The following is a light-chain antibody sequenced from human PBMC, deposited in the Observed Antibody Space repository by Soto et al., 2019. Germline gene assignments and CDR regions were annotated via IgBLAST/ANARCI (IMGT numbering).Light chain of an antibody. CDR1: QSVSNN. CDR2: GAS. Sequence: EIVMTQSPATLFESPGERATLSCRASQSVSNNLAWYQQKAGQAPRLLIYGASTRATGIPARFSGSGSGTEFTLTISSLQSEDFAVYYCQQYNNWPPWTFGQGTKVEIK. J-gene: IGKJ1*01. CDR3: QQYNNWPPWT. V-gene: IGKV3-15*01.